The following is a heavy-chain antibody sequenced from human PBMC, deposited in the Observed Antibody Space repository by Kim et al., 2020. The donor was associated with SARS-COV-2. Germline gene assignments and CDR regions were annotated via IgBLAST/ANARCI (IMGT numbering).Heavy chain of an antibody. J-gene: IGHJ4*02. CDR3: ARELYSSSDGG. V-gene: IGHV3-48*04. CDR2: I. Sequence: IYYADSVKGRFTISRDNAKNSLYLQMNSLRAEDTAVYYCARELYSSSDGGWGQGTLVTVSS. D-gene: IGHD6-13*01.